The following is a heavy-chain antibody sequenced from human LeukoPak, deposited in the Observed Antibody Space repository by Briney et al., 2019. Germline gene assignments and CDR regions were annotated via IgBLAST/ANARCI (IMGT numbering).Heavy chain of an antibody. V-gene: IGHV1-2*02. J-gene: IGHJ4*02. CDR3: ARSMYGSYSRTYYFDY. Sequence: GASVKVSCKASGYTFTGYYMHWVRQAPGQGLEWMGWINPNSGGTNYAQKFQGRVTMTRDTSISTAYMELSRLRSDDTAVYYCARSMYGSYSRTYYFDYWGQGTLVTVSS. D-gene: IGHD1-26*01. CDR2: INPNSGGT. CDR1: GYTFTGYY.